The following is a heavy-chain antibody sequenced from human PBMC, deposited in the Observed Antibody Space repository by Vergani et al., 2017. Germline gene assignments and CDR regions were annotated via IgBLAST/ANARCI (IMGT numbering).Heavy chain of an antibody. D-gene: IGHD2-15*01. CDR2: IKGKTAGGTR. V-gene: IGHV3-15*02. CDR3: TEGTGRSDFDY. CDR1: GFSFSNAW. J-gene: IGHJ4*02. Sequence: EVQLLQSEGAVVQPGGSLRLSCVASGFSFSNAWMSWVRQAPGKGLVWVGRIKGKTAGGTRDFAAPVKGRFSSSSDDSKTTVYLQMNSLRTEDTAVYFFTEGTGRSDFDYWGQGTLVTVAS.